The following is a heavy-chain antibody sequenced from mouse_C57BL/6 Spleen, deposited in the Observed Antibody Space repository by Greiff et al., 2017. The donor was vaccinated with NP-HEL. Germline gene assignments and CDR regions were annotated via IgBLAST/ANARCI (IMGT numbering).Heavy chain of an antibody. CDR1: GFTFSSYG. J-gene: IGHJ1*03. CDR2: ISSGGSYT. D-gene: IGHD1-1*01. Sequence: EVKLMESGGDLVKPGGSLKLSCAASGFTFSSYGMSWVRQTPDKRLEWVATISSGGSYTYYPDSVKGRFTISRDNAKNTLYLQMSSLKSEDTAMYYCARITTVVAGGYFDVWGTGTTVTVSS. CDR3: ARITTVVAGGYFDV. V-gene: IGHV5-6*01.